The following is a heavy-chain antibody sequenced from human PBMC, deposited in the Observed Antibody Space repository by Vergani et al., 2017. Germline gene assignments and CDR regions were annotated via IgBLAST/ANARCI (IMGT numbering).Heavy chain of an antibody. CDR2: ISYDGSNK. J-gene: IGHJ6*03. CDR3: AKAAIFGVVIPLDYYYYMDV. CDR1: GFTFGDHG. V-gene: IGHV3-30*18. D-gene: IGHD3-3*01. Sequence: QVQLVESGGGVVQPGRSLRLSCAASGFTFGDHGIHWVRRAPGKGLEWVAVISYDGSNKYYADSVKGRFTISRDNSKNTLYLQMNSLRAEDTAVYYCAKAAIFGVVIPLDYYYYMDVWGKGTTVTVSS.